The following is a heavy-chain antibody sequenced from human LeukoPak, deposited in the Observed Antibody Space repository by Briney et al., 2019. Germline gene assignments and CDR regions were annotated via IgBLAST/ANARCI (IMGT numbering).Heavy chain of an antibody. CDR1: GGSISSSSYY. CDR3: ARTPIYDFWSGYLWGAFDI. CDR2: IYYSGST. J-gene: IGHJ3*02. D-gene: IGHD3-3*01. Sequence: SETLSLTCTVSGGSISSSSYYWGWIRQPPGKGLEWIGSIYYSGSTYYNPSLKSRVTISVDTSKNQFSLKLSSVTAADTAVYYCARTPIYDFWSGYLWGAFDIWGQGTMVTVSS. V-gene: IGHV4-39*07.